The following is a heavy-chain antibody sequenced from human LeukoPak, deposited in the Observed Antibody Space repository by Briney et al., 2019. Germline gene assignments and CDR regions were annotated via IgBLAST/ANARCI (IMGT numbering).Heavy chain of an antibody. D-gene: IGHD2-21*02. CDR3: ARSSDCGGDCYSHYYYYGMDV. Sequence: GGSLRLSCAASGFTFSSYEMNWVRQAPGKGLEWVSYISSSGSTIYYADSVKGRFTTSRDNAKNSLYLQMNSLRAEDTAVYYCARSSDCGGDCYSHYYYYGMDVWGQGTTVTVSS. CDR1: GFTFSSYE. J-gene: IGHJ6*02. CDR2: ISSSGSTI. V-gene: IGHV3-48*03.